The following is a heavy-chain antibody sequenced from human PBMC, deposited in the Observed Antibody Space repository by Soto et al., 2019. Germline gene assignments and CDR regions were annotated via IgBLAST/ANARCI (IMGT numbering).Heavy chain of an antibody. CDR2: INHSGNT. Sequence: SETLSLTCAVSGGSFSGYYWSWIRQPPGKGLEWIGEINHSGNTNYNPSLKSRVTISVDTSKNQFSLKLSSLTTADTAVYNCATAYGDSIFDLWGQGTLVTVSS. CDR3: ATAYGDSIFDL. D-gene: IGHD4-17*01. V-gene: IGHV4-34*01. CDR1: GGSFSGYY. J-gene: IGHJ4*02.